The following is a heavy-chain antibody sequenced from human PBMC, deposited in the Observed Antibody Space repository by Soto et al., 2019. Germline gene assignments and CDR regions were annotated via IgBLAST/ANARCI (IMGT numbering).Heavy chain of an antibody. Sequence: LGVSLRLSCAASGSTFSNAWMSWVRQAPGKGLEWVGRIKSKTDGGTTDYAAPVKGRFTISRDDSKNTLYLQMNSLKTEDTAVYYCTTDSGPPAIRAYYYYMDVWGKGTTVTVSS. CDR3: TTDSGPPAIRAYYYYMDV. J-gene: IGHJ6*03. V-gene: IGHV3-15*01. CDR2: IKSKTDGGTT. D-gene: IGHD2-2*01. CDR1: GSTFSNAW.